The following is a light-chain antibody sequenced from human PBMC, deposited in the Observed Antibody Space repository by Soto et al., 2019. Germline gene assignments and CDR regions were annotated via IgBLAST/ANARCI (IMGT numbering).Light chain of an antibody. CDR1: QGISSY. CDR2: AAS. CDR3: QQLNSYPLT. V-gene: IGKV1-9*01. Sequence: DIQLTQSPSFLSTYAGHQGNITCRASQGISSYLAWYQQKPGKAPKLLIYAASTLQSGVPSRFSGSGSGTEFTLTSSSLQPEDFATYYCQQLNSYPLTFGGGTKVDIK. J-gene: IGKJ4*01.